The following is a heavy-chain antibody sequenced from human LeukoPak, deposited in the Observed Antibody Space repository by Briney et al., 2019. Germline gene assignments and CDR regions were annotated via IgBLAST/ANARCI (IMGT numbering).Heavy chain of an antibody. D-gene: IGHD3-10*02. CDR2: MRSDGSAT. CDR3: ARDNNFVLDY. Sequence: GGSLRLSCAVSGFTLSHYMMIWVRQAPGEGLEWAANMRSDGSATFYADSVKGRFTISRDYAKNSLYLQMNSLTAEDTAVYFCARDNNFVLDYWGQGTLVTVSS. V-gene: IGHV3-7*01. CDR1: GFTLSHYM. J-gene: IGHJ4*02.